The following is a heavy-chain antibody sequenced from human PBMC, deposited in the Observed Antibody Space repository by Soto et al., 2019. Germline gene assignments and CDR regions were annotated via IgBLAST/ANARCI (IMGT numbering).Heavy chain of an antibody. CDR1: GGTFSSYA. V-gene: IGHV1-69*13. CDR3: ARDPAVAWKGGMDV. J-gene: IGHJ6*02. Sequence: GASVKVSCKASGGTFSSYAISWVRQAPGQGLEWMGGIIPIFGTANYAQKFQGRVTITADESTSTAYMELGSLRSEDTAVYYCARDPAVAWKGGMDVWGQGTTVTVSS. D-gene: IGHD1-1*01. CDR2: IIPIFGTA.